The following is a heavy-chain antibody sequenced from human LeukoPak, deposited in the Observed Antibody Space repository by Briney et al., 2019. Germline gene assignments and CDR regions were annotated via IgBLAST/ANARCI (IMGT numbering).Heavy chain of an antibody. CDR2: ISGSGGST. J-gene: IGHJ6*02. Sequence: PGGSLRLSCAASGFTFSSYAMSWVRQAPGKGLEWVSAISGSGGSTYYADSVKGRFTISRDNSKNTLYPQMNSLRAEDTAVYYCAKDLGVPYCGGDCYSYYGMDVWGQGTTVTVSS. CDR3: AKDLGVPYCGGDCYSYYGMDV. V-gene: IGHV3-23*01. D-gene: IGHD2-21*02. CDR1: GFTFSSYA.